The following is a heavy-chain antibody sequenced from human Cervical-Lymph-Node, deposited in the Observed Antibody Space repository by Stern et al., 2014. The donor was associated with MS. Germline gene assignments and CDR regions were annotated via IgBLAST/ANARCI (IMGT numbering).Heavy chain of an antibody. CDR3: ARDLGY. Sequence: VHLVESGGGVVQPGRSLRLSCAASGFTFSNFAMNWFRQSPDKGLQWLAAISTDGSATNYADSVKGRFTISRDNSKNTLYLEMNSLTTEDTAVFYCARDLGYWGQGTLVTVSS. J-gene: IGHJ4*02. V-gene: IGHV3-30-3*01. CDR2: ISTDGSAT. CDR1: GFTFSNFA.